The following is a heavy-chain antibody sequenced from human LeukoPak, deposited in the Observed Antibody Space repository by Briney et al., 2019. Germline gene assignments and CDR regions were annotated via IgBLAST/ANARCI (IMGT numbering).Heavy chain of an antibody. V-gene: IGHV3-30-3*01. CDR1: GFTFSSYA. CDR2: ISYDGSNK. Sequence: GRSLRLSCAASGFTFSSYAMHWVRQAPGKGLEWVAVISYDGSNKYYADSVEGRFTISRDNSKNTLYLQMNSLRAEDTAVYYCARDGPRYFDWLLPPEYWGQGTLVTVSS. D-gene: IGHD3-9*01. CDR3: ARDGPRYFDWLLPPEY. J-gene: IGHJ4*02.